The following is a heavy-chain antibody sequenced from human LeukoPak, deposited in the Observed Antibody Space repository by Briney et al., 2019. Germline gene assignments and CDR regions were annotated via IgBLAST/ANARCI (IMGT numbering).Heavy chain of an antibody. J-gene: IGHJ4*02. CDR1: GGSISSSHW. CDR3: AREVRGLFGFDY. V-gene: IGHV4-4*02. Sequence: SETLSLTCTVFGGSISSSHWWTWVRHSPGKGLEWIGEIYHSGNTNYNPSLRSRVTMSVDMSNNQFSLNLSSVTAADTAVYYCAREVRGLFGFDYWGQGTLVTVSS. D-gene: IGHD3-10*01. CDR2: IYHSGNT.